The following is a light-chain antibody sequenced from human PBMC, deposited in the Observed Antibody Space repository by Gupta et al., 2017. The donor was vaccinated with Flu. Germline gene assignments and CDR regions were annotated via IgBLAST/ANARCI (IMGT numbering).Light chain of an antibody. CDR1: TSDVGGYNY. Sequence: QSALTHPASVSGSPGQPLPIPCTGTTSDVGGYNYVSWYQQQPGKAPKLMIYDVSNRPSGVSDRFSGSKSGNTASLTISGVQAEDEADYYCRSYTNSSTHNWVFGGGTKLTVL. CDR3: RSYTNSSTHNWV. J-gene: IGLJ3*02. CDR2: DVS. V-gene: IGLV2-14*01.